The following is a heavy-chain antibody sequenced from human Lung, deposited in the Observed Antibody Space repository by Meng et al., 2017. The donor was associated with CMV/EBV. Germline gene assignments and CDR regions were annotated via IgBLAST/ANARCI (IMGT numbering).Heavy chain of an antibody. Sequence: EVQMVESGXGWIQLGGSLRLSCAAAGFTVSSNYMSWVRQAPGKGLEWVSVIYSGGSTYYADSVKGRFTISRDNSKNTLYLQMNSLRAEDTAVYYCARVVVVVPAATRYNWFDPWGQGTLVTVSS. CDR3: ARVVVVVPAATRYNWFDP. D-gene: IGHD2-2*01. V-gene: IGHV3-53*01. J-gene: IGHJ5*02. CDR2: IYSGGST. CDR1: GFTVSSNY.